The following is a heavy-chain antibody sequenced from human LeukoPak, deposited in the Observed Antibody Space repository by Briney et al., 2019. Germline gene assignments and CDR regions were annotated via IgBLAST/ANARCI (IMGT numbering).Heavy chain of an antibody. V-gene: IGHV3-7*01. CDR1: GFTFSNYW. J-gene: IGHJ4*02. CDR2: IKQDGSET. CDR3: ARIRGSGCADY. Sequence: GGSLRLSCAASGFTFSNYWMSWVRQAPGKGLEWVANIKQDGSETNYVDSVKGHFTISRDNAKNSLYLQMNSLRADDTAVYYCARIRGSGCADYWGQGTLVTVSS. D-gene: IGHD6-19*01.